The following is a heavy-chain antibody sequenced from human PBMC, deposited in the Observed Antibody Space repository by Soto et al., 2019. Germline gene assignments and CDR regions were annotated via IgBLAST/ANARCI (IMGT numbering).Heavy chain of an antibody. CDR1: GGTFSSYA. V-gene: IGHV1-69*13. J-gene: IGHJ3*02. Sequence: SVKVSCKASGGTFSSYAISWVRQAPGQGLEWMGGIIPIFGTANYAQKFQGRVTITADESTSTAYMELSSLRSEDTAVYYCARAYPVLNAFDIWGQGTMVTVSS. CDR2: IIPIFGTA. CDR3: ARAYPVLNAFDI. D-gene: IGHD2-8*01.